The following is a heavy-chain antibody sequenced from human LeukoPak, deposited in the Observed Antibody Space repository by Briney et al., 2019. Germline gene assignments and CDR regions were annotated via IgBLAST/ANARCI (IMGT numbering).Heavy chain of an antibody. D-gene: IGHD2-2*01. CDR3: ARFTELGYCSSTSCYGDAFDI. J-gene: IGHJ3*02. V-gene: IGHV4-61*02. CDR2: IYTSGST. Sequence: PSETLSLTCTVSGGSISSGSYYWSWIRQPAGKGLEWIGRIYTSGSTNYNPSLKSRVTISVDTSKNQFSLKLSSVTAADTAVYYCARFTELGYCSSTSCYGDAFDIWGQGTMVTVSS. CDR1: GGSISSGSYY.